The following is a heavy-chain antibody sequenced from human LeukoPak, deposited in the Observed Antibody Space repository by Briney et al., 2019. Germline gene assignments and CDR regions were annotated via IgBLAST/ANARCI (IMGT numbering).Heavy chain of an antibody. J-gene: IGHJ4*02. CDR2: IYYSGST. CDR3: ARYGDNSYYFDY. V-gene: IGHV4-31*03. Sequence: PSQTLSLTCTVSGGSIHSGGFYWSWIRQHPGKGLEWIGYIYYSGSTYYNPSLKSRLTISVDTSENQFSLKLSSVTAADTAVYYCARYGDNSYYFDYWGQGALVTVSS. CDR1: GGSIHSGGFY. D-gene: IGHD4-23*01.